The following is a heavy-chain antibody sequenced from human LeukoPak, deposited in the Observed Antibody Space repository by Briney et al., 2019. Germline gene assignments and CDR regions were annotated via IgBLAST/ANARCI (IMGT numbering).Heavy chain of an antibody. Sequence: KPGGSLRLSCAASGFTFSSYSMNWVRQAPGKGLEWVSSISSSSSYMYYADSVKGRFTISRDIAKNSLYLQMNSLRAEDTAVYYCARLYYDSSGYYYGAFDIWGQGTMVTVSS. CDR2: ISSSSSYM. CDR3: ARLYYDSSGYYYGAFDI. CDR1: GFTFSSYS. V-gene: IGHV3-21*01. J-gene: IGHJ3*02. D-gene: IGHD3-22*01.